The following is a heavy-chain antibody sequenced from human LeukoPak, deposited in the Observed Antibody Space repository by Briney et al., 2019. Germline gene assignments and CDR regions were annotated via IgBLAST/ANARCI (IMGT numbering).Heavy chain of an antibody. CDR2: ISGDGRTI. D-gene: IGHD1-7*01. V-gene: IGHV3-74*01. J-gene: IGHJ4*02. Sequence: GGSLRLSCAGSGFTFSSTWIHWVRQAPGKGLVWVSRISGDGRTINYAASVKGRFTISRDNAKSTLFLQMNSLRAEDTAVYYCATAGNYRFDYWGQGTLVTVSS. CDR3: ATAGNYRFDY. CDR1: GFTFSSTW.